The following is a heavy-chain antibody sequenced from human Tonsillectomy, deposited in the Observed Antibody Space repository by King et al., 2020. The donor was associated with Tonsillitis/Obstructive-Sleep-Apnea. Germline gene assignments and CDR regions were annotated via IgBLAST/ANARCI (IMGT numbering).Heavy chain of an antibody. Sequence: LQLQESGPGLVKPSETLSLTCTVSGGSISSSAYYWGWIRQPPGKGLEWIGSICYSGSTYFNPSLKSRVTISVDTSKNQFSLKLSSVTAADTAVYYCAREGEYSSTTYFDYWGQGTLVTVSS. D-gene: IGHD6-6*01. CDR1: GGSISSSAYY. CDR2: ICYSGST. J-gene: IGHJ4*02. V-gene: IGHV4-39*02. CDR3: AREGEYSSTTYFDY.